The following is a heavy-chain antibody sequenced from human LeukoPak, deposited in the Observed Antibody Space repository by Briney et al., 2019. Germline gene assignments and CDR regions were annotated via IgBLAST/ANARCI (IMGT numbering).Heavy chain of an antibody. V-gene: IGHV3-11*04. D-gene: IGHD4/OR15-4a*01. CDR3: ARDRRPSVYGGLDN. CDR1: GFTFSDHY. J-gene: IGHJ4*02. CDR2: IGGGGSPI. Sequence: GGSLRPSCAASGFTFSDHYMSWIRQAPGKGLEWISCIGGGGSPIYYADSVRGRFSISRDNAKNSLFLQMDSLRAEDTAVYYCARDRRPSVYGGLDNWGQGTLVTVSS.